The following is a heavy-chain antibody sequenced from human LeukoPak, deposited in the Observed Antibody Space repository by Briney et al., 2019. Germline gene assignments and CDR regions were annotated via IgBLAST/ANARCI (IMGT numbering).Heavy chain of an antibody. V-gene: IGHV3-23*01. J-gene: IGHJ4*02. Sequence: GGSLRLSCAASGFTFSSYAMSWVRQAPGKGLEWVSAISGSGGSTYYADSVKGRFTISRDNSKNTLYLQMNSLRAEDTAVYYCAKDEGSSGLFWYFDYWGQGTLVTVSS. CDR3: AKDEGSSGLFWYFDY. CDR1: GFTFSSYA. CDR2: ISGSGGST. D-gene: IGHD6-19*01.